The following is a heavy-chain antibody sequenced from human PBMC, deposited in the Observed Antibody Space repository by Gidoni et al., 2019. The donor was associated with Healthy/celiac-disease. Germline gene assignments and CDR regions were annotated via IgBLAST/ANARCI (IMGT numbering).Heavy chain of an antibody. J-gene: IGHJ6*02. V-gene: IGHV3-48*02. D-gene: IGHD6-13*01. CDR2: ISSSSSTI. Sequence: EVPSLVSGGGLVQPRGSLRLSCAASGLPVISYSWNWVRQAPGKGMEWVSYISSSSSTIYYADSGKGRFTISRDNAKNSLDLQMNRLKDGDTAVYYGARSIAAAGTNYYYYGMDVWGQGTTVTVSS. CDR1: GLPVISYS. CDR3: ARSIAAAGTNYYYYGMDV.